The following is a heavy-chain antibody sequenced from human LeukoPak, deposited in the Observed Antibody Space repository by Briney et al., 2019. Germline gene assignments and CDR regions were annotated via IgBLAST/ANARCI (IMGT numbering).Heavy chain of an antibody. Sequence: PGGSLRLSCAASGFTFSSYSMNWVRQAPGKGLEWVSSISSSSSYIYYADSVKGRFTISRDNAKNSLYLQMNSLRAEDTAVYYCARGTDMYYYYYYMDVWGKGTTVTISS. CDR2: ISSSSSYI. V-gene: IGHV3-21*01. CDR3: ARGTDMYYYYYYMDV. J-gene: IGHJ6*03. CDR1: GFTFSSYS. D-gene: IGHD4-17*01.